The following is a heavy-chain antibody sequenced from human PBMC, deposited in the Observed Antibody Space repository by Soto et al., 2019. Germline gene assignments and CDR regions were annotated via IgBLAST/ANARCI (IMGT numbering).Heavy chain of an antibody. CDR1: GYTFTTYG. CDR3: GSANAIFRMDV. D-gene: IGHD1-1*01. V-gene: IGHV1-18*04. J-gene: IGHJ6*02. Sequence: ASVKVSCKATGYTFTTYGISWVRQAPGQGLEWMGWISTYNGNTKFAQKVQGRLTMTTDTSTSTAYMDLRSLRSDDTAVYYCGSANAIFRMDVWGHGTTVTV. CDR2: ISTYNGNT.